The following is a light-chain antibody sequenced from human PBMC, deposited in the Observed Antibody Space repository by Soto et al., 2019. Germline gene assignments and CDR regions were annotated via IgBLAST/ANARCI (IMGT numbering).Light chain of an antibody. CDR2: GAS. CDR1: QSVGSS. Sequence: EIVMTQSPATLSVSPGERATLSCRASQSVGSSLAWYQQKPGQAPRLLIYGASTRATGFPARFSGSGSGTEFPLTISSLQSEDFAVYYCQQYNNWPPLFGQGTRLEIK. CDR3: QQYNNWPPL. V-gene: IGKV3-15*01. J-gene: IGKJ5*01.